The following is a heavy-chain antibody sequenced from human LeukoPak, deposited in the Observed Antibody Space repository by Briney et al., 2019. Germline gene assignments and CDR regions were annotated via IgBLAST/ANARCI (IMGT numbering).Heavy chain of an antibody. J-gene: IGHJ6*03. CDR2: IYYSGST. D-gene: IGHD6-13*01. CDR1: GGSISSYY. V-gene: IGHV4-59*12. Sequence: SETLSLTCTVSGGSISSYYWSWIRQPPGKGLEWIGYIYYSGSTNYNPSLKSRVTISVDTSKNQFSLKLSSVTAADTAVYYCARAPRPAAGTPSYYYYYMDVWGKGTTVTVSS. CDR3: ARAPRPAAGTPSYYYYYMDV.